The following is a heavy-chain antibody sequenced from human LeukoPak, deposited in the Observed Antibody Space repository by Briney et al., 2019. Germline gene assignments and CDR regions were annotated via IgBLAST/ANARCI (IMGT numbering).Heavy chain of an antibody. D-gene: IGHD3-22*01. CDR3: AREGIGYYDSSGYSDY. CDR1: GFTFSSYW. V-gene: IGHV3-7*01. CDR2: IKQDGSEK. Sequence: GGSLRLSCAASGFTFSSYWKSWVRQAPGKGLEWVANIKQDGSEKYYVDSVKGRFTISRDNAKNSLYLQMNSLRAEDTAVYYCAREGIGYYDSSGYSDYWGQGTLVTVSS. J-gene: IGHJ4*02.